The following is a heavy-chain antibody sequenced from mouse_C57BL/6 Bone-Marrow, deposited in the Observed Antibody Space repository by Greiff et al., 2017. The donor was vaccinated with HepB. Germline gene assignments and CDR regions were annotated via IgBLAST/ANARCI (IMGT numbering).Heavy chain of an antibody. CDR3: ARAEVYYGDYDD. J-gene: IGHJ2*01. D-gene: IGHD2-13*01. Sequence: QVQIQQPGAELVRPGSSVKLSCKASGYTFTSYWMHWVKQRPIQGLEWIGNIDPSDSETHYNQKFKDKATLTVDKSSSTAYMQLSSLTSEDSAVYYCARAEVYYGDYDDWGQGTTLTVSS. CDR1: GYTFTSYW. V-gene: IGHV1-52*01. CDR2: IDPSDSET.